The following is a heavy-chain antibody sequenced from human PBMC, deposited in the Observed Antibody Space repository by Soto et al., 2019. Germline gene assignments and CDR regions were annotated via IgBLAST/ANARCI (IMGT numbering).Heavy chain of an antibody. D-gene: IGHD6-6*01. CDR1: GYSFHIYG. V-gene: IGHV1-18*01. CDR2: ISAYSGNT. CDR3: ARDVYSGSGDAFDI. J-gene: IGHJ3*02. Sequence: QVQLVQSAAEVKKPGASVKVSCKTSGYSFHIYGITWVRQAPGQGLEWMGWISAYSGNTNYAQNLQGRVTMTTDTSTGTAYLELRSLRSDDTAVYNCARDVYSGSGDAFDIWGQGTMVTVSS.